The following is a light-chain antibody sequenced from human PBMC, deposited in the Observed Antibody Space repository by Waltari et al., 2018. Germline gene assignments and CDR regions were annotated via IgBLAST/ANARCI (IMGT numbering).Light chain of an antibody. Sequence: EIVLTQSPDFQSVTPKEKVTITCRASQSIGGSLNWYQQKPDQSPRLLVKYASQSISGVPSRFSGSGYGTDFTLTINSLETEDAATYYCHQSNILPRTFGRGTKLEIK. J-gene: IGKJ2*01. CDR3: HQSNILPRT. CDR1: QSIGGS. CDR2: YAS. V-gene: IGKV6-21*02.